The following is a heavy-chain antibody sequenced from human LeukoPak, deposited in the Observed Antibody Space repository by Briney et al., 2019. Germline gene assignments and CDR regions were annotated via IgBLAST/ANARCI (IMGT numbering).Heavy chain of an antibody. Sequence: GASVKVSCKASEYTFTAYFIHWVRQAPGQGLEWMGWINPYSGGTNYAQRFQGRVTMTRDTSISTAFMELRSLRSDDTAVYYCARGSYDTSGYYRGGWFDPWGQGTLVTVSS. CDR3: ARGSYDTSGYYRGGWFDP. CDR1: EYTFTAYF. D-gene: IGHD3-22*01. J-gene: IGHJ5*02. CDR2: INPYSGGT. V-gene: IGHV1-2*02.